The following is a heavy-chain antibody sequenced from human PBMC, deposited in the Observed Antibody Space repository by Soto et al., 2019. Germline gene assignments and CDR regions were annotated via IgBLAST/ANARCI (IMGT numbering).Heavy chain of an antibody. V-gene: IGHV4-39*01. Sequence: WKPLSLTVTVSGRSITNSNYYWGGIRQPPGKGLEWIGSIYYSGNTYYTPSLKSRVTISVDTSKNQFSRKLRSVTAADTAVYYCARPYYGRIKDSCVHGMDVWGQGTKGTVSS. CDR2: IYYSGNT. D-gene: IGHD3-22*01. J-gene: IGHJ6*02. CDR3: ARPYYGRIKDSCVHGMDV. CDR1: GRSITNSNYY.